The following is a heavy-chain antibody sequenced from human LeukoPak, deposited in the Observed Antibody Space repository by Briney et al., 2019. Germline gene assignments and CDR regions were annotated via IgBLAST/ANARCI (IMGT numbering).Heavy chain of an antibody. CDR3: ARSVSEYDILTGYYYYGMDV. Sequence: ASVKLSCKASGYTFTSYGISWVRQAPGQGLEWVGWISAYNGNTNYAQKLQGRVTMTTDTSTSTAYMELRSLRSDDTAVYYCARSVSEYDILTGYYYYGMDVWGQGTTVTVSS. CDR1: GYTFTSYG. CDR2: ISAYNGNT. J-gene: IGHJ6*02. D-gene: IGHD3-9*01. V-gene: IGHV1-18*01.